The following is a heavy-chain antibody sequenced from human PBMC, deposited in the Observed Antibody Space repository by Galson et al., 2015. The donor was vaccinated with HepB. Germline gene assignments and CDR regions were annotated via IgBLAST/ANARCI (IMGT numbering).Heavy chain of an antibody. D-gene: IGHD3-10*01. J-gene: IGHJ6*02. CDR3: ARDLSWFGELLSYYYYYGMDV. CDR1: GYTFTSYG. Sequence: SVKVSCKASGYTFTSYGISWVRQAPGQGLEWMGWISAYNGNTNYAQKLQGRVTMTTDTSTSTAYMELRSLRSDDTAVYYCARDLSWFGELLSYYYYYGMDVWGQGTTVTVSS. V-gene: IGHV1-18*04. CDR2: ISAYNGNT.